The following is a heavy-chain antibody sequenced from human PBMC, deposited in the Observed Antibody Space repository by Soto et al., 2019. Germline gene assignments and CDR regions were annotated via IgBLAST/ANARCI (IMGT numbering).Heavy chain of an antibody. D-gene: IGHD4-17*01. V-gene: IGHV4-59*08. CDR1: GGSISSSY. CDR2: IYYSGSA. J-gene: IGHJ4*02. CDR3: SRNYGGNGDY. Sequence: QVQLQESGPGLVRPSETLSLTCTVSGGSISSSYGSWIRQPPGKGLEWIGYIYYSGSANYNPSLKSRATISVDTSKNRFSLKLSSATASDSAVYYCSRNYGGNGDYGGQGTLVTVSS.